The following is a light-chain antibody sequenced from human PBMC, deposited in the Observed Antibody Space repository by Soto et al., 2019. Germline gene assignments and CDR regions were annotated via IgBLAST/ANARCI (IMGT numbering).Light chain of an antibody. V-gene: IGKV1-5*01. Sequence: GDRVTITCRASQSVSDWLAWYQQKPGKAPKLLIYDASRLESGVPSRFSGSGSGTEFTLTISSLQPDDFATYYCQQYNSYRTFGQGTKVDIK. CDR1: QSVSDW. J-gene: IGKJ1*01. CDR2: DAS. CDR3: QQYNSYRT.